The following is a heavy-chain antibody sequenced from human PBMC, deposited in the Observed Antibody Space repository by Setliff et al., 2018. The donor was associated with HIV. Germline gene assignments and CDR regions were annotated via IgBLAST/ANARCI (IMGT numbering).Heavy chain of an antibody. CDR2: IAASGDP. Sequence: LSLTCTILGNSSVANYFWGWIRAPADKGLEWIGHIAASGDPNYNTSLKSRLSMSVHTSKNQFSLSLTSVSAADTAVYFCVRGRIDTHWDYFKEYFFNYIDVWGQGTTVTVSS. V-gene: IGHV4-61*09. D-gene: IGHD3-3*01. J-gene: IGHJ6*03. CDR3: VRGRIDTHWDYFKEYFFNYIDV. CDR1: GNSSVANYF.